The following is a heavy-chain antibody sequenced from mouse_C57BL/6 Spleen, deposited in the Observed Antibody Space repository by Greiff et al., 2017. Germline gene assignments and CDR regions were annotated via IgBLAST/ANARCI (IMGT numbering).Heavy chain of an antibody. J-gene: IGHJ1*03. CDR1: GFNIKDYY. CDR3: STNSNSYWYFDV. CDR2: IDPEDGDT. V-gene: IGHV14-1*01. Sequence: EVQLQQSGAELVRPGASVKLSCTASGFNIKDYYMHWVKQRPEQGLEWIGRIDPEDGDTEYAPKFQGKATMTADTSSNTAYLQLSSLTSEDTAVYYFSTNSNSYWYFDVWGTGTTVTVSS. D-gene: IGHD2-5*01.